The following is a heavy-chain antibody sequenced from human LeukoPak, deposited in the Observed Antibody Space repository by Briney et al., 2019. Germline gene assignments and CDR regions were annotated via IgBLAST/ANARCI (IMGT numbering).Heavy chain of an antibody. CDR1: GFTFSSYA. CDR3: ARGGAAAGSDY. D-gene: IGHD6-13*01. Sequence: GGSLRLSCAASGFTFSSYAMRWVRQAPGKGLEGVSAISGSGGSTYYADSVKGRFTISRDNSKNTLYLQMNSLRAEDTAVYYCARGGAAAGSDYWGQGTLVTVSS. J-gene: IGHJ4*02. CDR2: ISGSGGST. V-gene: IGHV3-23*01.